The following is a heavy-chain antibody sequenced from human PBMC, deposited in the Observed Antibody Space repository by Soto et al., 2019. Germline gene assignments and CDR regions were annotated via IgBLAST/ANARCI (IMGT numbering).Heavy chain of an antibody. CDR3: ARARRGGWDYFDN. CDR1: GYTFSVNY. CDR2: ISPNGGGT. Sequence: ASVKVSCKASGYTFSVNYIHWVRQAPGQGLEWMGWISPNGGGTKYTEKFQGRVTLTTDTSINTVYMEMSSLTSDDSAVYYCARARRGGWDYFDNWGQGTLVTVSS. V-gene: IGHV1-2*02. J-gene: IGHJ4*02. D-gene: IGHD6-19*01.